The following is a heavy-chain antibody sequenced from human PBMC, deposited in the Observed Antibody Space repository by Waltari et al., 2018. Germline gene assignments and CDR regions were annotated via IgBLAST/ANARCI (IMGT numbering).Heavy chain of an antibody. V-gene: IGHV3-9*01. CDR1: GLTFDDYA. CDR2: ISWNSGRI. CDR3: AKDRAYSSSSLWFDP. Sequence: EVQLVESGGDWVQPGRSLRLSCAACGLTFDDYAMHWVRQAPGRGLEWVSGISWNSGRIGYADSVKGRFTISRDSAKNSLYLQMNSLRAEDTALYYCAKDRAYSSSSLWFDPWGQGTLVTVSS. J-gene: IGHJ5*02. D-gene: IGHD6-6*01.